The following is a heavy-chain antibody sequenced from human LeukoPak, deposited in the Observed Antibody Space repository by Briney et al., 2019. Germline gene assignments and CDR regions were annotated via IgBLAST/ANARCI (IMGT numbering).Heavy chain of an antibody. CDR2: IIPIFGTA. J-gene: IGHJ4*02. V-gene: IGHV1-69*13. CDR3: ARGGYYYDSSGRGSVFDY. D-gene: IGHD3-22*01. CDR1: GGTFSSYA. Sequence: SVKVSCKASGGTFSSYAISWVRQAPGQGLEWMGGIIPIFGTANYAQKFQGRVTITADESTSTAYMELSSLRSEDTAVYYCARGGYYYDSSGRGSVFDYWGQGTLATVSS.